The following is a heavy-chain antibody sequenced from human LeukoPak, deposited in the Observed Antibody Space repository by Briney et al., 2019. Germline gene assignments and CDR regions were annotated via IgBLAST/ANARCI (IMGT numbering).Heavy chain of an antibody. CDR1: GGTFSSYA. D-gene: IGHD3-22*01. Sequence: ASVKVSCKASGGTFSSYAISWVRQAPGQGLEWMGGIIPIFGTANYAQKFQGRVTITTDESTSTAYMELSSLRSEDTAVYYCARAGGYDSSGYYDYWGQGTLVTVSS. V-gene: IGHV1-69*05. CDR2: IIPIFGTA. J-gene: IGHJ4*02. CDR3: ARAGGYDSSGYYDY.